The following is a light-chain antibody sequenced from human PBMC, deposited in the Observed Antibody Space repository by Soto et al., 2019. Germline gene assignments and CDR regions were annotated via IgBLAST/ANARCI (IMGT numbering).Light chain of an antibody. CDR1: QSTRNN. V-gene: IGKV1-39*01. CDR2: AAS. CDR3: QQGDSAPFT. Sequence: DIQMSQSPSSLSASVGDRVTITCRASQSTRNNLNWYQQKPGKAPNLLIYAASSLPSGVPSRFSGSGSGTDFTLPISSLQPEDFATYYCQQGDSAPFTFGQGTKLEIK. J-gene: IGKJ2*01.